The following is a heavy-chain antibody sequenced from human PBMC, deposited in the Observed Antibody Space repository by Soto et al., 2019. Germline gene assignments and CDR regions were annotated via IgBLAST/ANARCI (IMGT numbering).Heavy chain of an antibody. D-gene: IGHD6-19*01. Sequence: ASVKVSCKASGYTFTSYYMHWVRQAPRQGLEWMGIINPSGGSTSYAQKFQGRVTMTRDTSTSTVYMELSSLRSEDTAVYYCATPTKAVAGKGYFQHWGQGTLVTAPQ. CDR2: INPSGGST. J-gene: IGHJ1*01. CDR3: ATPTKAVAGKGYFQH. V-gene: IGHV1-46*01. CDR1: GYTFTSYY.